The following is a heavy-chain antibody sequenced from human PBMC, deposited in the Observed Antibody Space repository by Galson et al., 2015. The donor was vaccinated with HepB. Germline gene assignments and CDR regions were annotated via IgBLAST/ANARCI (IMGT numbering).Heavy chain of an antibody. CDR1: GSRFSNSG. CDR3: AREGSRIVFHAFDI. CDR2: IQYDGSIK. V-gene: IGHV3-33*01. D-gene: IGHD2-15*01. Sequence: SLRLSCAGSGSRFSNSGIHWVRQAPGKGLEWVAVIQYDGSIKAYADSVKGRFTIPRDNSKNTVFLEMNTLGAEDTAVYYCAREGSRIVFHAFDIWGQGTMVTVSS. J-gene: IGHJ3*02.